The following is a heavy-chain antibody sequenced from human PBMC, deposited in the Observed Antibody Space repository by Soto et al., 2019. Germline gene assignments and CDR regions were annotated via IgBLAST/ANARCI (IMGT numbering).Heavy chain of an antibody. CDR1: GYTFTSYA. CDR2: INAGNGNT. J-gene: IGHJ6*02. Sequence: ASVKVSCKASGYTFTSYAMHWVRQAPGQRLEWMGWINAGNGNTKYSQKFQGRVTITRDTSASTAYMELSSLRSEDTAVYYCARDSESDRYGGYEYAYYYGMDVWGQGTKVTVSS. CDR3: ARDSESDRYGGYEYAYYYGMDV. D-gene: IGHD5-12*01. V-gene: IGHV1-3*01.